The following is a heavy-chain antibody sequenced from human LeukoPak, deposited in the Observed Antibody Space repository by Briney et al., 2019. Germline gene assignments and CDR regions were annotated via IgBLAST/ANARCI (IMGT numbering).Heavy chain of an antibody. J-gene: IGHJ4*02. CDR3: AKGVWFGELFPAYFDY. V-gene: IGHV3-23*01. Sequence: GGSLRLSCAASGFTFSSNYMSWVRQAPGKGLEWVSAISGSGGSTYYADSVKGRFTISRDNSKNTLYLQMNSLRAEDTAVYYCAKGVWFGELFPAYFDYWGQGTLVTVSS. CDR2: ISGSGGST. D-gene: IGHD3-10*01. CDR1: GFTFSSNY.